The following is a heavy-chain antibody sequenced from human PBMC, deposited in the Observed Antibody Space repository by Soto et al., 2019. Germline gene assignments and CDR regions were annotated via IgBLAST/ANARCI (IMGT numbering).Heavy chain of an antibody. CDR2: INPSGGST. CDR3: AREGSLYYYDSSGYRDAFDI. D-gene: IGHD3-22*01. CDR1: GYTFTSYY. Sequence: ASVKVSCKASGYTFTSYYMHWVRQAPGQGLEWMGIINPSGGSTSYAQKFQGRVTMTRDTSTSTVYMERSSLRSEDTAVYYCAREGSLYYYDSSGYRDAFDIWGQGTMVTVSS. V-gene: IGHV1-46*01. J-gene: IGHJ3*02.